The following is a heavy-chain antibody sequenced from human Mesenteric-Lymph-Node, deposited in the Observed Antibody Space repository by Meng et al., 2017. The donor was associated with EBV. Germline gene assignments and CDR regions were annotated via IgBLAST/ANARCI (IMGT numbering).Heavy chain of an antibody. CDR1: RGSFSCCY. J-gene: IGHJ4*02. CDR2: INHSGST. D-gene: IGHD3-10*01. Sequence: QLPLRHCVAGMLKPPETMLIACAVYRGSFSCCYWWWTRQPPLKGLELIGEINHSGSTNYNPSLNSRAPISVDTSKNQSSMKLSSVTAADKAVYYCATGYGSGHLWGQGTLVTVSS. CDR3: ATGYGSGHL. V-gene: IGHV4-34*01.